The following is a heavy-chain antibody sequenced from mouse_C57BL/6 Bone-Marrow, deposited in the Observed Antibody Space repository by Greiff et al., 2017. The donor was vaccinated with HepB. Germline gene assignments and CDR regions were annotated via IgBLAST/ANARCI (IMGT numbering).Heavy chain of an antibody. CDR1: GYTFTSYW. CDR3: ARGGWSRGFAY. D-gene: IGHD2-3*01. J-gene: IGHJ3*01. CDR2: IDPSDSYT. V-gene: IGHV1-69*01. Sequence: VQLQQPGAELVMPGASVKLSCKASGYTFTSYWMHWVKQRPGQGLEWIGEIDPSDSYTNYNQKFKGKSTLTVDKSSSTAYMQLSSLTSGDSAVYYCARGGWSRGFAYWGQGTLVTVSA.